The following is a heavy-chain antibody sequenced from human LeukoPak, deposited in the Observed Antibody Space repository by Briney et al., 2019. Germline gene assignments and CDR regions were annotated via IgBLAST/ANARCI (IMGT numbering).Heavy chain of an antibody. CDR3: ARDFHRRLYDSSGYYLY. Sequence: GGSLRLSCAASGFTFSSYSMNWGRQAPGKGLEWVSYISSSSSTIYYADSVKGRFTISRDNAKNSLYLQMNSLRAEDTAVYYCARDFHRRLYDSSGYYLYWGQGTLVTVSS. V-gene: IGHV3-48*01. D-gene: IGHD3-22*01. CDR1: GFTFSSYS. CDR2: ISSSSSTI. J-gene: IGHJ4*02.